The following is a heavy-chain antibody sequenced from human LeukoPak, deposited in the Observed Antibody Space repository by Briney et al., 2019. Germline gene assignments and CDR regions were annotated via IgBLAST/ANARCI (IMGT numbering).Heavy chain of an antibody. J-gene: IGHJ4*02. Sequence: SETLSLTCTVSGVSITDYYWSWIRQPPGKGLEWIAYIFHTGDTRYNPSLKSRITISLDTSKNQFSLKLNSVTAADTAVYYCARHPLRGGFDYWGRGTLVTVSS. CDR1: GVSITDYY. CDR3: ARHPLRGGFDY. V-gene: IGHV4-59*08. CDR2: IFHTGDT.